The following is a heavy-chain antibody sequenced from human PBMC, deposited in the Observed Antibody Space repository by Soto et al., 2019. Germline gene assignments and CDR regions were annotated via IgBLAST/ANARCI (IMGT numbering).Heavy chain of an antibody. CDR1: GGSISSSSFH. J-gene: IGHJ5*02. D-gene: IGHD6-13*01. Sequence: PSETLSLTCTVSGGSISSSSFHWGWIRQPPGKGLEWIGSIYYSGSTYYSPSLKSRVTISVDTSKNQFSLKLSSVTAADTAVYYCARRERAAGTDWWFDPWGQGTLVPVYS. CDR2: IYYSGST. CDR3: ARRERAAGTDWWFDP. V-gene: IGHV4-39*01.